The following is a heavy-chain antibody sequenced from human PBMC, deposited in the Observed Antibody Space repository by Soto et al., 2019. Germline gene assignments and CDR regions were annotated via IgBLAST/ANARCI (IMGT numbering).Heavy chain of an antibody. J-gene: IGHJ4*02. CDR2: ISYDGSNK. V-gene: IGHV3-30-3*01. D-gene: IGHD2-15*01. CDR1: GFTFSSYA. CDR3: ARDGSGGAGY. Sequence: GGSLRLSCAASGFTFSSYAMHWVRQAPGKGLEWVAVISYDGSNKYYADSVKGRFTISRDNSKNTLYLQMNSLRAEDTAVYYCARDGSGGAGYWGQGTLVTVSS.